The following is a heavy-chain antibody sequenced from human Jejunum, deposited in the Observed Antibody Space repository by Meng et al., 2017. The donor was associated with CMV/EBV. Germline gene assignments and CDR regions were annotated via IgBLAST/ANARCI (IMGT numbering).Heavy chain of an antibody. V-gene: IGHV4-59*01. CDR1: GVSITTSY. J-gene: IGHJ3*02. CDR3: ARGYYDSSGSSNTFDI. Sequence: GVSITTSYWSWIRQPPGKGPEWIGYIYYTGSTNYNPSLKSRVTISLDTSKNQFSLKLSTVTAADTAVYYCARGYYDSSGSSNTFDIWGQGTRVTVSS. CDR2: IYYTGST. D-gene: IGHD3-22*01.